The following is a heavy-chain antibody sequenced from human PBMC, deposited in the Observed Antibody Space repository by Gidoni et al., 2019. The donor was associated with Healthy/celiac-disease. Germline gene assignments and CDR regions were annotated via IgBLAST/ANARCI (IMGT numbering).Heavy chain of an antibody. J-gene: IGHJ4*02. Sequence: QVQLVESGGGVVQPGRSLRLSCAPPGSTFSSYGIHWVRQAPGKGLEWGAVIWYDGSNKYYADSVKGRFTISRDNSKNTLYLQMNSLRAEDTAVYYCARQTVTTMFDYWGQGTLVTVSS. CDR3: ARQTVTTMFDY. D-gene: IGHD4-17*01. CDR2: IWYDGSNK. V-gene: IGHV3-33*01. CDR1: GSTFSSYG.